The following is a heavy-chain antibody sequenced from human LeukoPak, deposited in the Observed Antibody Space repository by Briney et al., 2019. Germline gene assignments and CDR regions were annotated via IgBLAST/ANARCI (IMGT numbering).Heavy chain of an antibody. CDR2: IIPIFGTA. Sequence: SVKVSCKSSGDTFSSYAVSWVRQAPGQGLEWMGRIIPIFGTANYAQKFQGRVTITTDESTSTAYMELSSLRSEDTAVYYCARKGYCSGGSCFGHDAFDIWGQGTMVTVSS. J-gene: IGHJ3*02. D-gene: IGHD2-15*01. V-gene: IGHV1-69*05. CDR1: GDTFSSYA. CDR3: ARKGYCSGGSCFGHDAFDI.